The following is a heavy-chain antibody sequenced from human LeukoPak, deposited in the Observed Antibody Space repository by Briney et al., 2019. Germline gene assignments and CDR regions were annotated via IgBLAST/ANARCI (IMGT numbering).Heavy chain of an antibody. CDR3: AKDGDPWASGTTVTYFDY. CDR1: GFTFSSYA. Sequence: GGSLRLSCAASGFTFSSYAMSWVRQAPGKGLEWVSAIRGSGGNTYYADSVKGRFTISRDKSKNTLFLQMNSLRAGDTAVYYCAKDGDPWASGTTVTYFDYWGQGTLVTVSP. V-gene: IGHV3-23*01. CDR2: IRGSGGNT. J-gene: IGHJ4*02. D-gene: IGHD4-17*01.